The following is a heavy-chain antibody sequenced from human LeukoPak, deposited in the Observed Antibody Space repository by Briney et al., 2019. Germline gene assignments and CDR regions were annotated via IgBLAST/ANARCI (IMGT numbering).Heavy chain of an antibody. V-gene: IGHV1-46*01. Sequence: ASVKVSCKASGYTFTSYYMHWVRQAPGQGLEWMGIINPSGGSTSYAQKFQGRVTMTRDTSTSTVYMELSSLRSEDTAVYYCAREPNGIVVVINPTGAFDIWGQGTMVTVSS. D-gene: IGHD3-22*01. CDR1: GYTFTSYY. CDR3: AREPNGIVVVINPTGAFDI. J-gene: IGHJ3*02. CDR2: INPSGGST.